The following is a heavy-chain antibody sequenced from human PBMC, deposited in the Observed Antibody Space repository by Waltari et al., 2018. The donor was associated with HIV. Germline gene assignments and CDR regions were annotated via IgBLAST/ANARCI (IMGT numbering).Heavy chain of an antibody. CDR3: AKDLWDLTVIRGAFWFDP. Sequence: EVRLFESGGVLVQPGGSLRLSCAASGLAFSDYAMTWVRQAPGKGLQWVSTISSNAISTYYADSVKGRFTISRDNSKNTLFLQMNSLRVEDTALYFCAKDLWDLTVIRGAFWFDPWGQGTLVTVSS. CDR1: GLAFSDYA. CDR2: ISSNAIST. V-gene: IGHV3-23*01. J-gene: IGHJ5*02. D-gene: IGHD1-20*01.